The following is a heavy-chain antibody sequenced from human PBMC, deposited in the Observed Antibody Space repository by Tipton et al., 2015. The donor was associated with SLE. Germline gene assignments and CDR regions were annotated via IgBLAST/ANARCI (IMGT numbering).Heavy chain of an antibody. Sequence: TLSLTCAVYGGSFSGYYWRWIRQPPGKGLEWIGEINHSGSTNYNPSLKSRVTISADTSKNQFSLKRSSVTAADTAVYYCARRSSTSPDAFDIWGQGTMVTVSS. CDR1: GGSFSGYY. CDR2: INHSGST. J-gene: IGHJ3*02. CDR3: ARRSSTSPDAFDI. D-gene: IGHD2-2*01. V-gene: IGHV4-34*01.